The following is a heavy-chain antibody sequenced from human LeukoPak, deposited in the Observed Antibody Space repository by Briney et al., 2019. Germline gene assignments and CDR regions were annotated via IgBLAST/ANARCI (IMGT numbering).Heavy chain of an antibody. CDR2: IVGSGGST. D-gene: IGHD2-8*01. CDR3: AKDRSCTNDICHGDFDY. J-gene: IGHJ4*02. V-gene: IGHV3-23*01. Sequence: PGGSLNLSFAPPGSPFSSIAVSWVRQPPGKGREWASGIVGSGGSTYSADSVKGRFTISRDNSRNTLYLQMNSLRAEDTALYYCAKDRSCTNDICHGDFDYWGQGTLVTVSS. CDR1: GSPFSSIA.